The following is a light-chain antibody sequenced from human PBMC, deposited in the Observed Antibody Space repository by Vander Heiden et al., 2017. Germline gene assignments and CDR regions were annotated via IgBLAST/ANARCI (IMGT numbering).Light chain of an antibody. V-gene: IGKV1-5*03. Sequence: DIQMTQSPSTLSASVGDRVTNTCRASQSISSWLAWYQQKPGKAPKLLIYKASSLASGVPSRFSGSGSGKEFTLTISSLHHDDFATYYCQQYNSYRYTFGPGTKLEIK. CDR3: QQYNSYRYT. CDR1: QSISSW. J-gene: IGKJ2*01. CDR2: KAS.